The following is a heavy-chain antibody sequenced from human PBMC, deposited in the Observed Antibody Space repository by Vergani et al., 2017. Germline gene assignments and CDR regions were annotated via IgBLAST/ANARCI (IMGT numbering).Heavy chain of an antibody. J-gene: IGHJ5*02. D-gene: IGHD1-7*01. Sequence: QVQLQESGPGLVKPSQTLSLTCTVSGGSISSGSYYWSWIRQPAGKGLEWIGRIYTSGSTNYNPSPKSRVTISVDTSKNQFSLKLSSVTAADTAVYYCARGVYNWNYVRWFDPWGQGTLVTVSS. V-gene: IGHV4-61*02. CDR2: IYTSGST. CDR3: ARGVYNWNYVRWFDP. CDR1: GGSISSGSYY.